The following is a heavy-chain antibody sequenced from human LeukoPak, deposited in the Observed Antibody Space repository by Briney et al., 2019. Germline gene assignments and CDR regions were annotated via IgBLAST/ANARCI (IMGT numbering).Heavy chain of an antibody. D-gene: IGHD3-3*01. Sequence: KPSETLSLTCTVSGGSISSSSYYWGWIRQPPGKGLEWIGSIYYSGSTYYNPSLKSRVTISVDTSKNQFSLKLSSVTAADTAVYYCAGNYDFWSGYYTGGPIPPNWFDPWGQGTLVTVSS. CDR3: AGNYDFWSGYYTGGPIPPNWFDP. J-gene: IGHJ5*02. CDR2: IYYSGST. V-gene: IGHV4-39*01. CDR1: GGSISSSSYY.